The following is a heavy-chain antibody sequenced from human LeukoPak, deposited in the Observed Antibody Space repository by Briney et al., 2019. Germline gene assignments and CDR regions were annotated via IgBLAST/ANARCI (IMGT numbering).Heavy chain of an antibody. CDR1: GSPFSSYG. CDR2: IWYDGNNK. J-gene: IGHJ2*01. V-gene: IGHV3-33*01. CDR3: ARFPGDWYFDL. Sequence: GGSLRLSCAASGSPFSSYGMHWVRQAPGKGLEWVAVIWYDGNNKYYADSVKGRFTISRDNSKNTLYLQMNSLRAEDTAVYYCARFPGDWYFDLWGRGPLVTVSS. D-gene: IGHD1-14*01.